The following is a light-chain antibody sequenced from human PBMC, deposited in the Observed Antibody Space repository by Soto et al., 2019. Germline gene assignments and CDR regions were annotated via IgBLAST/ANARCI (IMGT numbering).Light chain of an antibody. V-gene: IGKV1-39*01. Sequence: DFQLTQYPSSLSASVGDTVTITCRASQTISTYLLWYHQKPGRAPNLLIYNASTLHSGVPSKFSGSGSGTDFTLTISGLQPEDFATYHCQQTYSDISFGGGTKVE. CDR2: NAS. CDR3: QQTYSDIS. J-gene: IGKJ4*01. CDR1: QTISTY.